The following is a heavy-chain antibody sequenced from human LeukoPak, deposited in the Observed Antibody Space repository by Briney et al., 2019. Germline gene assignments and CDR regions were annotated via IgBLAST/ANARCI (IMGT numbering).Heavy chain of an antibody. J-gene: IGHJ6*02. Sequence: GGSLRLSCAASGFTFSSYGMHWVRQAPGKGLEWVAFIRYDGSNKYDADSVKGRFTISRDNAKNSLYLQMNSLRAEDTAVYYCAKDHRGYDRYYYYGMDVWGQGTTVTVSS. CDR1: GFTFSSYG. CDR3: AKDHRGYDRYYYYGMDV. CDR2: IRYDGSNK. D-gene: IGHD5-12*01. V-gene: IGHV3-30*02.